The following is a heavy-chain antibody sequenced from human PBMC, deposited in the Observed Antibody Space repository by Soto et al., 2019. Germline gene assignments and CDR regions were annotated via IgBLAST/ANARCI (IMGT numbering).Heavy chain of an antibody. CDR3: AKEGRVGYSTRIFRRDNWFDP. CDR1: GFTFSSYA. V-gene: IGHV3-33*06. CDR2: ILYDGSNQ. D-gene: IGHD6-13*01. J-gene: IGHJ5*02. Sequence: QVQLVESGGGVVQPGRSLRLSCAASGFTFSSYAIHWVRQAPGKGLEWVAAILYDGSNQYYADAVKGRFTISRDNSKNTLYLQMNSLRVEDTAVYYCAKEGRVGYSTRIFRRDNWFDPWGQGTPVTVSS.